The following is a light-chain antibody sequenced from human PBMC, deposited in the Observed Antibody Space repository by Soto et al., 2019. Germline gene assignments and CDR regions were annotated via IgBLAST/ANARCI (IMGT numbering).Light chain of an antibody. J-gene: IGKJ4*01. CDR2: GAA. CDR3: QQYNNWPLT. CDR1: QSVSSN. V-gene: IGKV3-15*01. Sequence: EIVMTQSPATLSASLGERATLSCRASQSVSSNLAWYQQKPGQAPRLLIYGAATRATGIPARFSGSGSGTEFTLTISSIQPEDVAVYYYQQYNNWPLTFGGGTKVEIK.